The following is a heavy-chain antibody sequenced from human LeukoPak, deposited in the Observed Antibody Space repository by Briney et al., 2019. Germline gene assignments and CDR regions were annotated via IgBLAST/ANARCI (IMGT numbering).Heavy chain of an antibody. CDR1: AYTFLSHL. D-gene: IGHD1-14*01. Sequence: GGSLTDTLPCCAYTFLSHLLNSVGQAPGKGLEWVSSISSGSSYIYYADSVKGRFTISRDNAKNSLYLQMNSLRAEDTSEYYCSCISRMSRLWGQGTLVTVSS. CDR2: ISSGSSYI. CDR3: SCISRMSRL. J-gene: IGHJ1*01. V-gene: IGHV3-21*01.